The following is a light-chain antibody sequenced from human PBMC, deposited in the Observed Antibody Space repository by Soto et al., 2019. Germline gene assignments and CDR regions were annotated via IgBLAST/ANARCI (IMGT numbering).Light chain of an antibody. V-gene: IGLV4-69*01. CDR3: QTWGTGNVV. CDR2: LNSDGSH. J-gene: IGLJ2*01. Sequence: QSVLTQSPSASASMGDSVKLTCTLGSGHSSYAIAWHQQQPEKGPRYLMKLNSDGSHSKGDGIPDRFSGSSSGAERYLTISSLQSEDEADYYCQTWGTGNVVFGGGTKLTV. CDR1: SGHSSYA.